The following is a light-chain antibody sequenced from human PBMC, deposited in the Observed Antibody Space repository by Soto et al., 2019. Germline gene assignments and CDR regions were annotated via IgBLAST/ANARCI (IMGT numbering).Light chain of an antibody. J-gene: IGLJ1*01. CDR3: SSYGGNTLFV. CDR2: EVN. CDR1: SSDVGGYNY. Sequence: QSVLTQPPSASGSPGQSVTISCTGTSSDVGGYNYVSWFQHHPGKAPKLLIHEVNKRPSGVPDRFSGSKSGNTASLTVSGLQAEDEADYYCSSYGGNTLFVFGTGTKV. V-gene: IGLV2-8*01.